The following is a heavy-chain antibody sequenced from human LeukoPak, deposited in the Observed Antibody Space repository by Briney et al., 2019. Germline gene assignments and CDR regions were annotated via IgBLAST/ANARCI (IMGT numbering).Heavy chain of an antibody. Sequence: GGSPRLSCAASGFTFSSHAMNWVRQPPGKGLDWVSSIDKSGDGAFYADSVKGRFTISRDNSKNTLYLQMNSLRREDTAVYYCARRGGTSGWGAFDIWGQGTMVTVSS. V-gene: IGHV3-23*01. J-gene: IGHJ3*02. CDR2: IDKSGDGA. CDR3: ARRGGTSGWGAFDI. CDR1: GFTFSSHA. D-gene: IGHD2-2*01.